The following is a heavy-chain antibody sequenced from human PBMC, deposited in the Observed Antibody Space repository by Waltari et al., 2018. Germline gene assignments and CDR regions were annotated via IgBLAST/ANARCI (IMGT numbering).Heavy chain of an antibody. V-gene: IGHV3-49*04. CDR1: GFTFRNYA. J-gene: IGHJ1*01. CDR2: VRSNAYGATT. CDR3: TRSGWSD. D-gene: IGHD6-19*01. Sequence: EVQLVESGGGLVQPERSLRPLREASGFTFRNYAMTWVRQAPGKGLEWVGFVRSNAYGATTEYAASVKGRFSISRDDSKSIAYLHMNSLKSEDTGVYYCTRSGWSDWGQGTLVTVSS.